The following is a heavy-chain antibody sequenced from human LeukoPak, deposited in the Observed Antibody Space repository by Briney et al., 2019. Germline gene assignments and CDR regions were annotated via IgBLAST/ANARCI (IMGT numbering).Heavy chain of an antibody. J-gene: IGHJ4*02. Sequence: GGSLRLSCAASGFTFSSYSMNWVRQAPGKGLEWVSYISSSSTTIYYADSVKGRFTISRDNAKNSLSLQMNSLRAEDTAVYYCARRPRGYSYGPALDYWGQGTLVTVSS. CDR3: ARRPRGYSYGPALDY. CDR2: ISSSSTTI. D-gene: IGHD5-18*01. V-gene: IGHV3-48*04. CDR1: GFTFSSYS.